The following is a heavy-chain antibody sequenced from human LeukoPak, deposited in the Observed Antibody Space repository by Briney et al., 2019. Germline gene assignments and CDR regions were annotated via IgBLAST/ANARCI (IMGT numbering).Heavy chain of an antibody. J-gene: IGHJ4*02. Sequence: SETLSLTCTVSGGSISSSSYYGGRIRHPPGKGLERIGSIYYSGSTYYNPSLKSRVTISVDTSKNQFSLKLSSVTAADTAVYYCASNKRESGYSYGYRDYWGQGTLVTVSS. D-gene: IGHD5-18*01. CDR3: ASNKRESGYSYGYRDY. V-gene: IGHV4-39*07. CDR1: GGSISSSSYY. CDR2: IYYSGST.